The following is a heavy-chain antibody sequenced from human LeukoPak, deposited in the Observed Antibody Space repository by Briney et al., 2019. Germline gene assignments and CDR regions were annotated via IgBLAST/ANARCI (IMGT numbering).Heavy chain of an antibody. CDR1: GYTFTSYY. V-gene: IGHV1-46*01. CDR2: INPSGGST. Sequence: ASVKVSCKASGYTFTSYYMHWVRQAPGQGPEWMGIINPSGGSTSYAQKFQGRVTMTRDTSTSTVYMELSSLRSEDTAVYYCARDWGYYYDSSGYYPDDAFGIWGQGTMVTVSS. CDR3: ARDWGYYYDSSGYYPDDAFGI. J-gene: IGHJ3*02. D-gene: IGHD3-22*01.